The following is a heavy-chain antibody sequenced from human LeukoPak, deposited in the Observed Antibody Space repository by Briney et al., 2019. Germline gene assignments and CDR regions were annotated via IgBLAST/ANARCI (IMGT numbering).Heavy chain of an antibody. CDR1: GGSISSYY. V-gene: IGHV4-59*01. D-gene: IGHD4-17*01. Sequence: SETLSLTCTVSGGSISSYYWSWIRQPPGKGLEWIGYIYYSGSTNYNPSLKSRVTISVDTSKNQFSLKLSSVTAADTAVYYCARNAYGDYYMDVWGKGTTVTVSS. CDR3: ARNAYGDYYMDV. CDR2: IYYSGST. J-gene: IGHJ6*03.